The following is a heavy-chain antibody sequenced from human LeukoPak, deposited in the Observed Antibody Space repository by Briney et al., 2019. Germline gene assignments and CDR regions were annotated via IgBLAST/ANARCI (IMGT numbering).Heavy chain of an antibody. CDR1: GGTFSSYA. Sequence: SVKVSCKASGGTFSSYAISWVRQAPGQGLEWMGGIIPIFGTANYAQKFQGRVTITTDESTSTAYMELSSLRSEDTAVYYCARDRWMAAATSFDYWGQGTLVTVSS. D-gene: IGHD6-13*01. CDR2: IIPIFGTA. J-gene: IGHJ4*02. V-gene: IGHV1-69*05. CDR3: ARDRWMAAATSFDY.